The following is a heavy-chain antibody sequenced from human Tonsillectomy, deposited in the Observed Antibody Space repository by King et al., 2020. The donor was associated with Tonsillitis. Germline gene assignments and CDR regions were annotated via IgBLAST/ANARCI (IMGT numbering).Heavy chain of an antibody. CDR3: ARDLPMIVVFGAFDI. D-gene: IGHD3-22*01. V-gene: IGHV3-30-3*01. Sequence: VQLVESGGGVVQPGRSLRLSCAASGFTFSSYVMHWVRQAPGKGLEWVAGISSDGSDQYYADSVKGRFTISRDNSKNTLHLQINSLRPEDTAVYYCARDLPMIVVFGAFDIWGQGTVVTVSS. J-gene: IGHJ3*02. CDR2: ISSDGSDQ. CDR1: GFTFSSYV.